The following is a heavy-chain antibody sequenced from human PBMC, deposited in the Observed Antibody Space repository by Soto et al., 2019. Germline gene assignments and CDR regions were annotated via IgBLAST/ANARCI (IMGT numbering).Heavy chain of an antibody. D-gene: IGHD3-3*01. CDR1: GFTFSSYS. CDR3: ARDRYDFWSGYYPNYFDY. Sequence: GGSLRLSCAASGFTFSSYSMNWVRQAPGKGLEWVSYISSSSSTIYYADSVKGRFTISRDNAKNSLYLQMNSLRDEDTAVYYCARDRYDFWSGYYPNYFDYWGQGTLVTVSS. V-gene: IGHV3-48*02. CDR2: ISSSSSTI. J-gene: IGHJ4*02.